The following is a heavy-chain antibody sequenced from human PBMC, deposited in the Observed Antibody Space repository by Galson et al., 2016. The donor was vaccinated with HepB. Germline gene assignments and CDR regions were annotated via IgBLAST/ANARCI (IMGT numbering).Heavy chain of an antibody. V-gene: IGHV4-39*01. Sequence: SETLSLTCTVSSGSISSSRCYWGWIRQPPGKGLEWIGSVYYSGTAYYDPSLKSRVSISVDTSKNQFSLRLSSVTAGDTAVYFCASHCGGDCYNNLADAFDIWGRGTMVTVSS. CDR1: SGSISSSRCY. CDR3: ASHCGGDCYNNLADAFDI. J-gene: IGHJ3*02. CDR2: VYYSGTA. D-gene: IGHD2-21*01.